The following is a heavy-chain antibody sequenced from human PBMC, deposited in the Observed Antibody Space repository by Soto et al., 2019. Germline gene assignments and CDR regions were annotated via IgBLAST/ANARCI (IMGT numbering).Heavy chain of an antibody. CDR3: ARAVAVAGFDP. D-gene: IGHD6-19*01. CDR2: IYYSGST. Sequence: SETLSLTCTVSGGSISSGDYYWSWIRQPPGKGLEWIGYIYYSGSTYYNPSLKSRVTISVDTSKNQFSLKLSSVTAADTAVYYCARAVAVAGFDPWGQGTLVTVSS. J-gene: IGHJ5*02. V-gene: IGHV4-30-4*01. CDR1: GGSISSGDYY.